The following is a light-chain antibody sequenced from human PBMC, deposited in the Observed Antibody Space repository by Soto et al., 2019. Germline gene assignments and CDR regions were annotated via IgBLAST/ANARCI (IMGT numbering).Light chain of an antibody. V-gene: IGKV1-17*01. CDR1: QGIRNH. Sequence: DIQMTQSPSSLSASVGDRVTITCRASQGIRNHLLGWYQQKPGKAPKCLIYNAFSFQSGVPSRFSGSGSRTEFTLTISSPQPEDFPTYYCLQHDTYPLTFGQGTMVEIK. J-gene: IGKJ1*01. CDR3: LQHDTYPLT. CDR2: NAF.